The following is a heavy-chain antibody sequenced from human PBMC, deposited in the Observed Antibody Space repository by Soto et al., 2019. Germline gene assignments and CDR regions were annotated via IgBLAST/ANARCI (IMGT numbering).Heavy chain of an antibody. CDR2: ISYDGSNK. CDR1: GFTFSSYG. D-gene: IGHD3-10*01. Sequence: PGGSLRLSCAASGFTFSSYGMHWVRQAPGKGLEWVAVISYDGSNKYYADSVKGRFTISRGNSKNTLYLQMNSLRAEDTAVYYCAKDASITMVRGVIMTYYFDYWGQGTLVTVSS. J-gene: IGHJ4*02. CDR3: AKDASITMVRGVIMTYYFDY. V-gene: IGHV3-30*18.